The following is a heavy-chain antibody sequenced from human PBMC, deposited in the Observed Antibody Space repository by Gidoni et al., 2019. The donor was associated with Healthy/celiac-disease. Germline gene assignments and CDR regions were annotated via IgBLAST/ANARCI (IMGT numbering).Heavy chain of an antibody. CDR2: IYTSGST. V-gene: IGHV4-61*02. J-gene: IGHJ6*02. D-gene: IGHD2-2*01. CDR1: GGSISSGSYY. CDR3: ARSAPRVTQLPDRNYYYYYGMDV. Sequence: QVQLQESGPGLVKPSQTLSLTCTVSGGSISSGSYYWSWIRQPAGKGLEWIGRIYTSGSTNYNPSLKSRVTISVDTSKNQFSLKLSSVTAADTAVYYCARSAPRVTQLPDRNYYYYYGMDVWGQGTTVTVSS.